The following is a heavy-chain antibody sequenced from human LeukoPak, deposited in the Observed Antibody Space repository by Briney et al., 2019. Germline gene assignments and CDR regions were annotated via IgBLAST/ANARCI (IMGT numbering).Heavy chain of an antibody. V-gene: IGHV4-38-2*01. CDR2: IHHSGST. Sequence: SETLSLTCVVSSYSISSGYYWGWVRQPPGKGLEWIGSIHHSGSTYYNPSLKSRVTISVDTSKNQFSLKLNSVTAADTAVYYCARSFPTRGYSSWGQGTLVTVSS. CDR3: ARSFPTRGYSS. CDR1: SYSISSGYY. J-gene: IGHJ5*02. D-gene: IGHD5-18*01.